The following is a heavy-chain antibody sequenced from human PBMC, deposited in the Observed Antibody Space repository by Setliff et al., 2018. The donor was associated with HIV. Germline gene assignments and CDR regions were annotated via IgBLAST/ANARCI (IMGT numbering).Heavy chain of an antibody. D-gene: IGHD2-21*01. V-gene: IGHV1-18*01. CDR3: ARLSIPAYYYMDV. CDR1: GYMFIAYG. CDR2: IGPYNART. J-gene: IGHJ6*03. Sequence: ASVKVSCKTSGYMFIAYGMSWVRRAPGQGLEWMGWIGPYNARTEYAQKFQGRVTMTTVTSTSTAYMELRSLRSDDTAVYYCARLSIPAYYYMDVWGKGTTVTVSS.